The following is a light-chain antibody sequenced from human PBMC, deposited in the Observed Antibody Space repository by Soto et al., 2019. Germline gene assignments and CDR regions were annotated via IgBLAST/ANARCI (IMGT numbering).Light chain of an antibody. CDR2: WAS. CDR1: QSVLYNSDNKNY. Sequence: DIVMTQSPDSLAVSLGERATINCKSSQSVLYNSDNKNYLAWYQQKAGQPTKLLIYWASTRDSGVPDRFSGSGSGADFTLTISNLQAEDVAVYYCQQYYTTLSFGGGTKVEIK. J-gene: IGKJ4*01. CDR3: QQYYTTLS. V-gene: IGKV4-1*01.